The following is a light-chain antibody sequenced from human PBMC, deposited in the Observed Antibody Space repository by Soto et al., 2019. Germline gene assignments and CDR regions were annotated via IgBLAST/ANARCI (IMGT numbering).Light chain of an antibody. CDR3: QQYISFPKT. V-gene: IGKV1-5*01. CDR1: QSVSSW. CDR2: DAS. Sequence: DIQMTQSPPTLPALVGDTVTITCRASQSVSSWLTWYQQKPGTAPNLLIYDASSLASGVPSRFSGSGSGTKFTLTIRSLQPDDFATYYCQQYISFPKTFGQGTKV. J-gene: IGKJ1*01.